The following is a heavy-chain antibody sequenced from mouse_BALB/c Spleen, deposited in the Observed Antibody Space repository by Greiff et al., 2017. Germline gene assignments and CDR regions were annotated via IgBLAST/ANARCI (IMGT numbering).Heavy chain of an antibody. D-gene: IGHD1-1*01. J-gene: IGHJ4*01. CDR2: ISTYYGNT. V-gene: IGHV1S137*01. CDR1: GYTFTDYA. Sequence: QVQLQQSGAELVRPGVSVKISCKGSGYTFTDYAMHWVKQSHAKSLEWIGVISTYYGNTNYNQKFKGKATMTVDKSSSTAYMELARLTSEDSAIYYCARKGSSPLYAMDYWGQGTSVTVSS. CDR3: ARKGSSPLYAMDY.